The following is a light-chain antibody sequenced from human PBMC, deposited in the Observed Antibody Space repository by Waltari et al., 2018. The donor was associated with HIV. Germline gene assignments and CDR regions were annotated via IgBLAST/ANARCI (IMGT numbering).Light chain of an antibody. CDR2: EVS. CDR1: SSAVGAYNF. V-gene: IGLV2-8*01. CDR3: SSYAGSPYVV. J-gene: IGLJ2*01. Sequence: QSALTQPPSASGSPGPSVTIPCPGTSSAVGAYNFVPWYQQHPGKAPKLMIYEVSKRPSGVPDRFSGSKSGNTASLTVSGLRAEDEADYYCSSYAGSPYVVFGGGTKLTVL.